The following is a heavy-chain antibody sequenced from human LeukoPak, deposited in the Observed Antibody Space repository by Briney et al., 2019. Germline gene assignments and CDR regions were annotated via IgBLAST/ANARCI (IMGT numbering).Heavy chain of an antibody. J-gene: IGHJ3*02. CDR2: IYYIGST. CDR1: GGSISSYY. V-gene: IGHV4-59*08. D-gene: IGHD2-21*01. Sequence: PSETLSLTCTVSGGSISSYYWSWIRQPPGKGLEWIGYIYYIGSTNYNPSLKSRVTISVDTSKNQFSLKLSSVTAADTAVYYCARLRLRYTRNGDSSSYEVFDIWGQGTVVTVSS. CDR3: ARLRLRYTRNGDSSSYEVFDI.